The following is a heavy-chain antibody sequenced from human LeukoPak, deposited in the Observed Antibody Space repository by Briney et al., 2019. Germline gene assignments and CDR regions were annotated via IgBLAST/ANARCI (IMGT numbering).Heavy chain of an antibody. V-gene: IGHV1-69*05. Sequence: ASVKVSCKASGGTFSSYAISWVRQAPGQGPEWMGGIIPIFGTANYAQKFQGRVTITTDESTSTAYMELSSLRSEDTAVYYCARGGVLAAAGYYFDYWGQGTLVTVSS. D-gene: IGHD6-13*01. CDR3: ARGGVLAAAGYYFDY. J-gene: IGHJ4*02. CDR1: GGTFSSYA. CDR2: IIPIFGTA.